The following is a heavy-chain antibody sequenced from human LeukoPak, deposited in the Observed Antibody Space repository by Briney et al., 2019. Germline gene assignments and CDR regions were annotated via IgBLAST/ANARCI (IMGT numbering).Heavy chain of an antibody. CDR2: ISYDGSNK. V-gene: IGHV3-30*04. CDR3: ARSGTGEGSNYYYYGMDV. CDR1: GFTFSSYA. J-gene: IGHJ6*04. D-gene: IGHD7-27*01. Sequence: GRSLRLSCAASGFTFSSYAMHWVRQAPGKGLEWVAVISYDGSNKYYADSVKGRLTISRDNSKNTLYLQMNSLRAEDTAVYYCARSGTGEGSNYYYYGMDVWGKGTTVTVSS.